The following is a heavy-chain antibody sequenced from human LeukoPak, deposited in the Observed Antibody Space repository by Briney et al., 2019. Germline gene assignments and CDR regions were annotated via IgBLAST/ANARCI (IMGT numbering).Heavy chain of an antibody. J-gene: IGHJ3*02. Sequence: ASVTVSCKASGYTFTGYYMHWVRQAPGQGLEWMGWINPNSSGTNYAQKFQGRVTMTRDTSISTAYMELSRLRSDDTAVYYCASTHYYGSGNDAFDIWGQGTMVTVSS. CDR1: GYTFTGYY. CDR2: INPNSSGT. CDR3: ASTHYYGSGNDAFDI. V-gene: IGHV1-2*02. D-gene: IGHD3-10*01.